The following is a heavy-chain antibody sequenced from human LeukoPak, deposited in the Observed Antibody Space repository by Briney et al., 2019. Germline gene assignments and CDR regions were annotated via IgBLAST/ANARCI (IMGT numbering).Heavy chain of an antibody. CDR1: GFTFRNYW. CDR3: ARRRGYSYGYVGY. Sequence: PGGSLRLSCAASGFTFRNYWMIWVRQAPGKGLEWVANIKQDGSEKYYVDSVKGRFTISRDNAKNSLYLQMNSLRAEDTAVYYCARRRGYSYGYVGYWGQGTLVTVSS. V-gene: IGHV3-7*01. D-gene: IGHD5-18*01. J-gene: IGHJ4*02. CDR2: IKQDGSEK.